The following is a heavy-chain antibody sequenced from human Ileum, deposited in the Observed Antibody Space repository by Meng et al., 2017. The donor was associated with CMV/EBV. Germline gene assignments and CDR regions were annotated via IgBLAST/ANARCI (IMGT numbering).Heavy chain of an antibody. CDR2: IRYDGSNK. V-gene: IGHV3-30*02. CDR3: AKDGVYGDYARYFFDY. J-gene: IGHJ4*02. Sequence: GESLKISCAASGFPFSSYSMHWVRQAPGKGLEWVSFIRYDGSNKYYADSVKGRFTISRDNSKYTLHLQMNSLRAEDTALYYCAKDGVYGDYARYFFDYWGQGTLVTGYS. D-gene: IGHD4-17*01. CDR1: GFPFSSYS.